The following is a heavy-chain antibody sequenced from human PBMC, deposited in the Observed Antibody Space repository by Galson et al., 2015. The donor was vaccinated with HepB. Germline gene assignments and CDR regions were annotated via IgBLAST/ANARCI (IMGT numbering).Heavy chain of an antibody. J-gene: IGHJ3*02. CDR3: AKENSWAQLWSHAFDI. CDR1: GFRFSSYG. Sequence: SLRLSCAASGFRFSSYGMHWVRQAPGKGLEWVAVIWYDGSNKYYADSVKGRFTVSRDNSKNTLYLQMNSLRAEDTAVYYCAKENSWAQLWSHAFDIWGQGTMVTVSS. CDR2: IWYDGSNK. V-gene: IGHV3-33*06. D-gene: IGHD1-1*01.